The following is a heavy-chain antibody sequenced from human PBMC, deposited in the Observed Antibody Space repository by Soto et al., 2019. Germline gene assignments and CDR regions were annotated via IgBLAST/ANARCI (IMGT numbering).Heavy chain of an antibody. V-gene: IGHV4-59*01. J-gene: IGHJ4*02. CDR2: VHYTGST. D-gene: IGHD3-22*01. Sequence: PSETLSLTCTVSGGSISSYYWSWIRQPPGKGLEWIGYVHYTGSTNYNSPLKSRVTISVDTSKNQFSLKLCSVTAADTAVYYCARGIYDSSGYYTRVFDYWGPGTLVTVSS. CDR3: ARGIYDSSGYYTRVFDY. CDR1: GGSISSYY.